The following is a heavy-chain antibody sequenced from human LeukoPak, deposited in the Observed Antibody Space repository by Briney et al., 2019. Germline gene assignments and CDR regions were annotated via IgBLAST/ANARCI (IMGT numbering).Heavy chain of an antibody. Sequence: GRSLRLSYAASGFTFSSYGMHWVRQAPGKGLEWVAVISYDGSNKYYADSVKGRFTISRDNSKNTLYLQMNSLRAEDTAVYYCAKDGDSYYFDYWGQGTLVTVSS. CDR3: AKDGDSYYFDY. J-gene: IGHJ4*02. CDR1: GFTFSSYG. V-gene: IGHV3-30*18. D-gene: IGHD7-27*01. CDR2: ISYDGSNK.